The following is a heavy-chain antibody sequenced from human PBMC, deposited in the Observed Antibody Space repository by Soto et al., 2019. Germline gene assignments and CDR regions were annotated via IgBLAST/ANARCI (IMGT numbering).Heavy chain of an antibody. CDR3: ARGDGYIFDY. D-gene: IGHD5-12*01. Sequence: QVQLVQSGAEVKKPGASVKVSCKASGYTFISYDINWVRQATGQGLEWMGWMNPNTGDTGYAQKFQGRVTMTRNTSINTANLEVSSLRSDNTAVYFCARGDGYIFDYWGQGTLVTVSS. CDR1: GYTFISYD. V-gene: IGHV1-8*01. CDR2: MNPNTGDT. J-gene: IGHJ4*02.